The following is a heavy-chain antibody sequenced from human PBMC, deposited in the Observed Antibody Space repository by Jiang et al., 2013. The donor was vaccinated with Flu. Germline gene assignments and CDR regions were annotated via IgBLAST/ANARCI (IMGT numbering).Heavy chain of an antibody. J-gene: IGHJ1*01. V-gene: IGHV3-7*01. Sequence: VQLVESGGGVVQPGRSLRLSCVGSGITLSAYWMTWVRQAPGKGLEWLANIKEDGSETYYVDSVKGRFTISRDNARNSLYLQLNSLTEEDTAIFYCTSTNVAAAGLFWGQGTLVTVSS. CDR3: TSTNVAAAGLF. CDR1: GITLSAYW. CDR2: IKEDGSET. D-gene: IGHD6-13*01.